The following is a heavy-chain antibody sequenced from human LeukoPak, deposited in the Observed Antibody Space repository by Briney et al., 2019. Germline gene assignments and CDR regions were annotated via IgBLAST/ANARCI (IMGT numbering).Heavy chain of an antibody. D-gene: IGHD3-3*01. CDR2: IKKDGTVK. J-gene: IGHJ4*02. CDR1: EFRFSDHW. Sequence: GGSLRLSCAASEFRFSDHWMTWVRQAPGKGLEWVADIKKDGTVKNHVESVRGRFTISRDDAKNSLYLQMNSLRAEDTAVYYCAREVLRFLEWDYWGQGTLVTVSS. CDR3: AREVLRFLEWDY. V-gene: IGHV3-7*01.